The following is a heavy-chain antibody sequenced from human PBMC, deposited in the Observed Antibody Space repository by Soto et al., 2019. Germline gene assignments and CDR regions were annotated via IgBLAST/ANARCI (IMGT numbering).Heavy chain of an antibody. CDR3: ARDLLAARYNWFDP. CDR2: INPNSCGT. CDR1: GYTFTGYY. V-gene: IGHV1-2*02. D-gene: IGHD6-6*01. Sequence: ASVKVSCKASGYTFTGYYMHWVRQAPGQGLEWMRWINPNSCGTNYAQKFQGRVTMTRAPSISTAYMELSRLRSDDTAVYSRARDLLAARYNWFDPWGQGTLVAASS. J-gene: IGHJ5*02.